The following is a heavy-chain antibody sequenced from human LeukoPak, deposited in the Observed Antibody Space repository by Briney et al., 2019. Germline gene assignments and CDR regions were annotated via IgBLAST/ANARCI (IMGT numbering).Heavy chain of an antibody. V-gene: IGHV4-59*08. Sequence: SETLSLTCTVSGGSISSYYWSWIRQPPGKGLEWIGYIYYSGSTNYNPSLKSRVTISVDTSKNQFSLKLSSVTAADTAVYYCARPQRGGSGSYYYYWGQGTLVTVSS. J-gene: IGHJ4*02. D-gene: IGHD3-10*01. CDR3: ARPQRGGSGSYYYY. CDR1: GGSISSYY. CDR2: IYYSGST.